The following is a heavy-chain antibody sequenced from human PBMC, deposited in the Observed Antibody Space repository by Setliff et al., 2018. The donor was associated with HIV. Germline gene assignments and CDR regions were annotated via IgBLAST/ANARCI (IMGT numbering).Heavy chain of an antibody. CDR3: ARITDDYSRFYYYMDV. D-gene: IGHD4-4*01. CDR2: IYYSGSA. J-gene: IGHJ6*03. V-gene: IGHV4-59*02. Sequence: SATLSLTCTISGGSVSGYYWSWIRQPPGKGLGWIGYIYYSGSANHNPSLRSRVTISVDTSKNEVSLKLTYVTSADTAVYYCARITDDYSRFYYYMDVWGKGTTVTVSS. CDR1: GGSVSGYY.